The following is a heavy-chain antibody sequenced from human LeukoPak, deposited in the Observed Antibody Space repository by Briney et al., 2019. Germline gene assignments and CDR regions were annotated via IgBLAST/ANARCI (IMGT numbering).Heavy chain of an antibody. Sequence: TSETLSLTCSVSGGSFNIYYWSWIRQSPGKGLEWIGEINHTRRITYNPSLKSRVTISIDTSKNQVSLTMNSVTAADTAVYYCARGISSCSSTSCYFSPISRRVWFDPWGQGTLVTVSS. CDR2: INHTRRI. J-gene: IGHJ5*02. CDR1: GGSFNIYY. CDR3: ARGISSCSSTSCYFSPISRRVWFDP. V-gene: IGHV4-34*01. D-gene: IGHD2-2*01.